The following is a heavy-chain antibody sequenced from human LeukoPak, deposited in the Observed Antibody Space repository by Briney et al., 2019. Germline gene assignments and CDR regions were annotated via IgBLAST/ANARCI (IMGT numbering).Heavy chain of an antibody. CDR3: ARVGSGSSEHY. D-gene: IGHD1-26*01. CDR1: GLSISSYY. CDR2: IYTSGST. V-gene: IGHV4-4*07. J-gene: IGHJ4*02. Sequence: RTSETLSLTCTVSGLSISSYYWSWVRQPAGKGLEWLGRIYTSGSTNYNPSLKSRVTMSVDTSKNQFSLKLSSVTAADTAVYYCARVGSGSSEHYWGQGTLVTVSS.